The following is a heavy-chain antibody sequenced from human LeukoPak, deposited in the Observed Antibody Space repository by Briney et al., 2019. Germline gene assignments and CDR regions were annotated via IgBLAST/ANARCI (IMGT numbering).Heavy chain of an antibody. Sequence: GGSLRLSCAASGFTVSSNYMSWVRQAPGKGLEWVSVIYSGGSTYYADSVKGRFTISRDNSKNTLYLQMNSLRAEDTAVYYCARDLYYDILTGYYFGYFDYWGQGTLVTVSS. CDR3: ARDLYYDILTGYYFGYFDY. D-gene: IGHD3-9*01. J-gene: IGHJ4*02. V-gene: IGHV3-53*05. CDR1: GFTVSSNY. CDR2: IYSGGST.